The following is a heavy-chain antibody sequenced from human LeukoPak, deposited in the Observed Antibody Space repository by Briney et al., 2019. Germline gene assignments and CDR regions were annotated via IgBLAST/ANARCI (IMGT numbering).Heavy chain of an antibody. J-gene: IGHJ4*02. CDR3: ARAGYGGNQIDY. CDR2: IYYSGST. Sequence: SETLSLTCTVSGGSISSYYWSWIRQPPGKGLEWIGYIYYSGSTNYNPSLKSRVTISVDTSKNRSSLKLSSVTAADTAVYYCARAGYGGNQIDYWGQGTLVTVSS. CDR1: GGSISSYY. V-gene: IGHV4-59*01. D-gene: IGHD4-23*01.